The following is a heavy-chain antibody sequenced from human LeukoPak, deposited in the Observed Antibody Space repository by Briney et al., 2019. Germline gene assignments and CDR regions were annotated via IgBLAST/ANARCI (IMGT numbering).Heavy chain of an antibody. CDR1: GHTFSNYW. CDR3: ATLSYGGNSFCFDY. J-gene: IGHJ4*02. D-gene: IGHD4-23*01. V-gene: IGHV3-7*01. Sequence: GGPLRLSCAASGHTFSNYWMSGVRGAPGGGLGGVANIKQEGSEKYYVGSVKGRFTISRDTAKNSLYLQINSLKAEDTAVYYCATLSYGGNSFCFDYWGQGTLVTVSS. CDR2: IKQEGSEK.